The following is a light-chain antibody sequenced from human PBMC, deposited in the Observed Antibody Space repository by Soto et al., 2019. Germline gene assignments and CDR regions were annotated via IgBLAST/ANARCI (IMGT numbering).Light chain of an antibody. CDR3: SSYTSSSTLV. CDR1: SSDVGGYNY. V-gene: IGLV2-14*01. Sequence: QSALTQPASVSGSPGQSITISCTGTSSDVGGYNYVSWYQQHPGKAPKLMIYEVSNRPSGVSNRFSGSKSGNTASLTIYGLQADDEADYYCSSYTSSSTLVFGGGTKVTVL. CDR2: EVS. J-gene: IGLJ3*02.